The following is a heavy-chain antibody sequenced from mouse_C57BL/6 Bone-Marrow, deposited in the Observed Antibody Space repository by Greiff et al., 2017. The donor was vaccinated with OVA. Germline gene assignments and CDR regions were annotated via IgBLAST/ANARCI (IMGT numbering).Heavy chain of an antibody. CDR2: IYPRSGNT. J-gene: IGHJ2*01. V-gene: IGHV1-81*01. Sequence: VQLQQSGAELARPGASVKLSCKASGYTFTSYGISWVKQRTGQGLEWIGEIYPRSGNTYYNEKFKGKATLTADKSSSTAYMELRSLTSEDSAVYFCARELYSNYYFDYWGQGTTLTVSS. CDR1: GYTFTSYG. D-gene: IGHD2-5*01. CDR3: ARELYSNYYFDY.